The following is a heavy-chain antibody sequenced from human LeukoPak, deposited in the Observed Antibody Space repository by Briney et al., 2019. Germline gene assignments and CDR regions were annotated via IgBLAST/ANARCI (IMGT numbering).Heavy chain of an antibody. CDR2: ISSSSSNI. Sequence: GGSLRLSCAASGFTFSTFTMNWVRQAPGKGLEWVSSISSSSSNIYYADSVKGRFTISRDNAMNSVYLQMNSLRVEDTAVYYCARGYQRPDYWGQGTLITVSS. CDR1: GFTFSTFT. V-gene: IGHV3-21*01. J-gene: IGHJ4*02. CDR3: ARGYQRPDY. D-gene: IGHD2-2*01.